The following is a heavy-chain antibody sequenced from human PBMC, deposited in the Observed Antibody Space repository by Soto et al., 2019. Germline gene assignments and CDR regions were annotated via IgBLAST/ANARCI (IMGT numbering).Heavy chain of an antibody. J-gene: IGHJ6*02. CDR1: GYTFTTYY. V-gene: IGHV1-46*01. CDR3: ARDPNFSLTFHYYGMDV. Sequence: QVQLVQSGAEVKKPGASVKISCMASGYTFTTYYLHWVRQAPGQGLEWMGIINPDTGSTSSAQNFRGRVSVTRDTSTSTVYRELYSLSSEDTAVYYCARDPNFSLTFHYYGMDVWGQGTTVTVSS. CDR2: INPDTGST.